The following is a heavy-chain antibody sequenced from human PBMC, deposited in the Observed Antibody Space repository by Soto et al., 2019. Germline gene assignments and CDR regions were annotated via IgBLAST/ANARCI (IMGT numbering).Heavy chain of an antibody. V-gene: IGHV3-11*05. J-gene: IGHJ4*02. CDR1: GFTFSDYY. CDR2: ISSTSAYT. Sequence: QVQLVESGGGLVKPGGSLRLSCTASGFTFSDYYMNWFRQAPGKGLEWVSYISSTSAYTKYADSVKGRFTISRDNAENLLSLQMDGLRAEDTAVYYCATDPSRRSPPDYWGQGTLVTVSS. CDR3: ATDPSRRSPPDY.